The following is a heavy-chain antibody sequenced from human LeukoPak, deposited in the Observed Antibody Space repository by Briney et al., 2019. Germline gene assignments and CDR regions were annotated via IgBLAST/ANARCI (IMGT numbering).Heavy chain of an antibody. CDR1: GYTFTNYY. J-gene: IGHJ4*02. V-gene: IGHV1-46*01. D-gene: IGHD3-10*01. Sequence: ASVKVSCKASGYTFTNYYMHWVRQAPGQGLEWMGIINPSGGSTSYAQKFQGRVTMTRDTSTSTVYMELSSLRSEDTAVYYCARDLFRIGGMKSEGFDYWGQGTLVTVPS. CDR3: ARDLFRIGGMKSEGFDY. CDR2: INPSGGST.